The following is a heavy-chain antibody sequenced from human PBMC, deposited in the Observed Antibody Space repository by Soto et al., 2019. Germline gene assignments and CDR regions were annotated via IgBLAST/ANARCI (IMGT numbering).Heavy chain of an antibody. D-gene: IGHD2-15*01. CDR2: ISGSGGST. CDR1: GFTFSSYA. V-gene: IGHV3-23*01. Sequence: GGSLRLSCAASGFTFSSYARSWVRQAPGKGLEWVSAISGSGGSTYYADSVKGRFTISRDNSKNTLYLQMNSLRAEDTAVYYCAKSGYCSGGSCYPALPYYYYYGMDVWGQGTTVTVSS. J-gene: IGHJ6*02. CDR3: AKSGYCSGGSCYPALPYYYYYGMDV.